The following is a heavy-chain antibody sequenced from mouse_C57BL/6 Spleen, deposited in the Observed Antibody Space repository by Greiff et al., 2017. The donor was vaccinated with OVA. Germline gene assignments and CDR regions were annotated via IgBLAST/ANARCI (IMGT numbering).Heavy chain of an antibody. J-gene: IGHJ2*01. CDR1: GYTFTSYW. CDR2: IHPNSGSI. CDR3: ARVGFITTVVAPLDY. D-gene: IGHD1-1*01. V-gene: IGHV1-64*01. Sequence: QVQLQQPGAELVKPGASVKLSCKASGYTFTSYWMHWVKQRPGQGLEWIGMIHPNSGSINYNEKFKSKATLTVDKSSSTAYMQLSSLTSEDSAVYYCARVGFITTVVAPLDYWGQGTTLTVSS.